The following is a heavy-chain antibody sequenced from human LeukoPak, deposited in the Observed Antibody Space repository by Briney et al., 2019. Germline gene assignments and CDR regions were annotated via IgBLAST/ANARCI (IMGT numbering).Heavy chain of an antibody. Sequence: GGSLRLSCAASGFTFSSFAMNWVRQTPGKGLEWVSVIYSGGSTYYADSVKGRFTISRDNSKNTLYLQMNSLRAEDTAVYYCASQYCSGGSCYSYYYYGMDVWGQGTTVTVSS. CDR1: GFTFSSFA. D-gene: IGHD2-15*01. V-gene: IGHV3-53*01. CDR2: IYSGGST. J-gene: IGHJ6*02. CDR3: ASQYCSGGSCYSYYYYGMDV.